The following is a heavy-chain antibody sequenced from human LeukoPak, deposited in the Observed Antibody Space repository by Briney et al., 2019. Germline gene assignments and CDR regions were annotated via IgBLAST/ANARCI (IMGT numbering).Heavy chain of an antibody. CDR2: VKTKNDGWTI. J-gene: IGHJ4*01. D-gene: IGHD3-16*02. Sequence: GGSLRLSCAASRVNFSNLWRSWIRQAPGRGLEWVGRVKTKNDGWTIDYAAHARGRFTISRDDSKNTLYLQMNSLKSEDTAVYYCATEGYHWGPRTLVTVSS. CDR1: RVNFSNLW. V-gene: IGHV3-15*01. CDR3: ATEGYH.